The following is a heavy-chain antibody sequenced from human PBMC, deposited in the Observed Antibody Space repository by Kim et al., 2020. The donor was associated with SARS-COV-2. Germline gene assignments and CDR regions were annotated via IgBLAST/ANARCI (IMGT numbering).Heavy chain of an antibody. CDR1: GFSFSDYG. J-gene: IGHJ4*02. D-gene: IGHD3-10*01. V-gene: IGHV3-30*03. Sequence: GGSLRLSCAASGFSFSDYGMHWVCQAPGKGLEWVALISYDGSDKYYADSVKGRFTISRDNSKNTLYLQMNSLRADDTAVYYCAAEHASGSYSPGDYWGQGTLVTVSS. CDR3: AAEHASGSYSPGDY. CDR2: ISYDGSDK.